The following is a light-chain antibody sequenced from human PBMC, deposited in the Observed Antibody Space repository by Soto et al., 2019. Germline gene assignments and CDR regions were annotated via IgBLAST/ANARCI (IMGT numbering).Light chain of an antibody. CDR2: GAS. V-gene: IGKV3-20*01. J-gene: IGKJ2*01. CDR3: QQYIASPST. CDR1: QSVSSNY. Sequence: EIVLTQSPGTLSLSPGERATLSCRASQSVSSNYLVWYQQRPGQALRLLIYGASSRATGIPDRFSGSGSGTDFALTISRLEPEDFAVYYCQQYIASPSTFGQGTKLEIK.